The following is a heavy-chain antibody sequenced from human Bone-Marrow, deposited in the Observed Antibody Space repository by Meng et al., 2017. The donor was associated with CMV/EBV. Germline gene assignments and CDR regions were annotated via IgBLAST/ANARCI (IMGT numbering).Heavy chain of an antibody. D-gene: IGHD2-2*01. J-gene: IGHJ6*02. CDR2: IYYSGST. Sequence: SETLSLTCTVSGGSISSSSYYWGWIRQPPGKGLEWIGYIYYSGSTNYNPSLKSRVTISVDTSKNQFSLKLSSVTAADTAVYYCARDSRVLGMDVWGQGTTVTVSS. V-gene: IGHV4-61*01. CDR1: GGSISSSSYY. CDR3: ARDSRVLGMDV.